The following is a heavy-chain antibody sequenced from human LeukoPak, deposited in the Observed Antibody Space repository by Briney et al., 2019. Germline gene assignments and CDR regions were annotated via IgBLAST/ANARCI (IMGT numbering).Heavy chain of an antibody. V-gene: IGHV3-23*01. J-gene: IGHJ6*03. CDR2: ISGSGGST. D-gene: IGHD3-9*01. Sequence: GGSLRLSCAASGFTFSSYAMSWVRQAPGKGLEWVSAISGSGGSTYYADSVKGRFTISRDNSKNTLYLQMNSLRTEDTAVYYCAKCVILTGRYMDVWGKGTTVTIFS. CDR1: GFTFSSYA. CDR3: AKCVILTGRYMDV.